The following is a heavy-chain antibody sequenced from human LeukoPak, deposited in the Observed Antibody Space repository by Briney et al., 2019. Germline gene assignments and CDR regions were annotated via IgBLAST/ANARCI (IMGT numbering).Heavy chain of an antibody. J-gene: IGHJ4*02. CDR2: LYSIGTT. D-gene: IGHD2-21*01. V-gene: IGHV3-66*01. CDR1: GFTVSSSY. CDR3: ARGLEHTVVNLDY. Sequence: GGSLRLSCAASGFTVSSSYMSWVCQAPGKGLEWVSVLYSIGTTYYADSVRGRFTISRDNSKNTLYLQMNSLRDEDTAVYYCARGLEHTVVNLDYWGQGTLVTVSS.